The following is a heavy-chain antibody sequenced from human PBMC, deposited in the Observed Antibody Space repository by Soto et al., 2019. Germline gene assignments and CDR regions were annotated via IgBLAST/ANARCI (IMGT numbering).Heavy chain of an antibody. V-gene: IGHV3-21*01. J-gene: IGHJ6*02. CDR2: ISSSSSYI. CDR1: GFTFRSYS. CDR3: ARNPXIAAAGTSYYYYYGMDV. D-gene: IGHD6-13*01. Sequence: GGSLRLSCAASGFTFRSYSMNWVRQAPGKGLERVSSISSSSSYIYYADSVKGRFTISRDNAKNSLYLQMNSLRAEDTAVYYCARNPXIAAAGTSYYYYYGMDVWGQGTTVTVSS.